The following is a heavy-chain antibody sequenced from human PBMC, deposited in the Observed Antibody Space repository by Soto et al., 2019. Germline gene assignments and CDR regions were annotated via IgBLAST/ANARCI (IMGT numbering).Heavy chain of an antibody. J-gene: IGHJ6*02. CDR2: IYPGDSDT. D-gene: IGHD3-9*01. V-gene: IGHV5-51*01. CDR3: ARHVTYYDILTGESGYSYYGMYV. Sequence: EVQLVQSGAEVKKPGESLKISCKGSGYSFTSYWIGWVRQMPGKGLEWMGIIYPGDSDTRYSPSFQGQVTISADKSISTAYLQWSSLKASDTAMYYCARHVTYYDILTGESGYSYYGMYVWGQGTTVTVSS. CDR1: GYSFTSYW.